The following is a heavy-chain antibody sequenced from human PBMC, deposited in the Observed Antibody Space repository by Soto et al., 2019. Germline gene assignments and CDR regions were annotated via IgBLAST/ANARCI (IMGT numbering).Heavy chain of an antibody. Sequence: QVHLVQSGVEVKTPGASLKVSCQSSGYTFFTYDISWVRQAPGQGLEWMGWISTYSGDTKYAQKFQGRVSLTPDTSTTTAYLEMSRLRTDATSGYYCARHHGLQCIATWFHPSGPGALVTVYS. D-gene: IGHD6-13*01. J-gene: IGHJ5*02. V-gene: IGHV1-18*01. CDR3: ARHHGLQCIATWFHP. CDR1: GYTFFTYD. CDR2: ISTYSGDT.